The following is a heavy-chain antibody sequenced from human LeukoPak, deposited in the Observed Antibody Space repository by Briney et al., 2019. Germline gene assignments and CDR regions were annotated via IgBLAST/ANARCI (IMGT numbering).Heavy chain of an antibody. CDR2: ISSSSIYI. CDR1: GFTFSSYS. D-gene: IGHD3-10*01. Sequence: GGSLRLSCAASGFTFSSYSMNWVRQAPGKGLEWVSSISSSSIYIYYADSVKGRFTISRDNAKNSLYLQMNSLRAEDTAVYYCAKGAMVRGVLDYWGQGTLVTVSS. J-gene: IGHJ4*02. V-gene: IGHV3-21*01. CDR3: AKGAMVRGVLDY.